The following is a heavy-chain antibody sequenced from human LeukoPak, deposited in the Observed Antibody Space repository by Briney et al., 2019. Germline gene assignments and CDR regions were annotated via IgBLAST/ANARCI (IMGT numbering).Heavy chain of an antibody. CDR1: AFTFSDYS. CDR3: AREDDSWGPNNLDL. Sequence: GGSLRLSCAASAFTFSDYSMNWVRQAPGKGLEWISYIDTSSSTIYYAASVMGRFTISRDNAKESLYLQMNSLRDEDTAVYYCAREDDSWGPNNLDLWGQGTMVTVSS. CDR2: IDTSSSTI. J-gene: IGHJ3*01. D-gene: IGHD7-27*01. V-gene: IGHV3-48*02.